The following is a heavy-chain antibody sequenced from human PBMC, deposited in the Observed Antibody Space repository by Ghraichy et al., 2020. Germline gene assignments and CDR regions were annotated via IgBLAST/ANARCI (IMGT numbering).Heavy chain of an antibody. CDR1: GFTLRSYS. J-gene: IGHJ4*02. CDR2: ISDSGASI. D-gene: IGHD2-2*02. Sequence: GGSLRLSCAASGFTLRSYSMNWVRQAPGKGLEWISYISDSGASIHYADSVKGQFTLSRDIAQNSLYLQMNSLRDEDTSVYYCTRDTPNIPNNYWGQGTLVTVSS. V-gene: IGHV3-48*02. CDR3: TRDTPNIPNNY.